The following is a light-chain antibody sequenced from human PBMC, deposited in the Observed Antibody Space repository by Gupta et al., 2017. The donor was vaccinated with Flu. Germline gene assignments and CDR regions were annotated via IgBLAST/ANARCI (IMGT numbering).Light chain of an antibody. CDR1: NIGAKS. CDR3: QVWDSNSDVI. CDR2: DST. Sequence: SYVLTQPPSVSVAPGQTARITRGGNNIGAKSVVWYQQRPGQAPVMVVYDSTDRPSGIPERFSGSNSGNTATLTISRVEAGDEADYYCQVWDSNSDVIFGGGTKVTVL. J-gene: IGLJ2*01. V-gene: IGLV3-21*02.